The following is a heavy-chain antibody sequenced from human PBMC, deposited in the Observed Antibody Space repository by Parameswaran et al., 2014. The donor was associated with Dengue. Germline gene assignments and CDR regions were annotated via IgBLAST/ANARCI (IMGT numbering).Heavy chain of an antibody. V-gene: IGHV1-69*01. CDR3: ARIPRPRCMTNTCYPTAGFYGMEV. J-gene: IGHJ6*02. CDR2: IIPMSGTA. Sequence: WVRQAPGQGLHWMGGIIPMSGTADYAEDFQGRVTITADESTSTAYMELSGLRSEDTALYYCARIPRPRCMTNTCYPTAGFYGMEVWGQGTTVTVSS. D-gene: IGHD2-15*01.